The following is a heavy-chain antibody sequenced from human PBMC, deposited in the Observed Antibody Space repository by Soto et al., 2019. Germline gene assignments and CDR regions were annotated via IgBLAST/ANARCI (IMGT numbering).Heavy chain of an antibody. CDR2: INPSGGST. CDR1: GYTFTSYY. V-gene: IGHV1-46*01. J-gene: IGHJ4*02. D-gene: IGHD6-19*01. CDR3: ARGREQWLLRTWPFDY. Sequence: QVQLVQSGAKVKKPGASVKVSCKASGYTFTSYYMHWVRQAPGQGLEWMGIINPSGGSTSYAQKFQGRVTMTRDTSTSTVYMELSSLRSEDTAVYYCARGREQWLLRTWPFDYWGQGTLVTVSS.